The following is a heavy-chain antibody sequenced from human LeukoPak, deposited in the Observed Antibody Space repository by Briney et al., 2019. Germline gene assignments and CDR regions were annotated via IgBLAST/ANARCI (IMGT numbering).Heavy chain of an antibody. D-gene: IGHD6-13*01. Sequence: SGGSLRLSCAASGFTFSSYSMNWVRQAPGKGLEWVSSISSSSSYIYYADSVKGRFTISRDNAKNSLYLQMNSLRAEDTAVYYCAKVSSSWYTDGLDYWGQGTLVTVSS. J-gene: IGHJ4*02. CDR1: GFTFSSYS. V-gene: IGHV3-21*04. CDR2: ISSSSSYI. CDR3: AKVSSSWYTDGLDY.